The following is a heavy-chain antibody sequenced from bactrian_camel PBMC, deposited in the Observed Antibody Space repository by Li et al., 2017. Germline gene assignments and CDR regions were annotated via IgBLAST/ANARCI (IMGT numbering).Heavy chain of an antibody. CDR2: IDRDGRTS. V-gene: IGHV3S40*01. CDR3: GVYDAYGGRCSFREDFYDY. D-gene: IGHD6*01. J-gene: IGHJ4*01. Sequence: DVQLVESGGGLVQPGGSLRLSCAASGFTFSLHWMSWVRQAPGKGPEWVSSIDRDGRTSDYSDKAKGRFTISQDNASKTVVLQMNSLKPEDTATYYCGVYDAYGGRCSFREDFYDYWGPGTQVTVS. CDR1: GFTFSLHW.